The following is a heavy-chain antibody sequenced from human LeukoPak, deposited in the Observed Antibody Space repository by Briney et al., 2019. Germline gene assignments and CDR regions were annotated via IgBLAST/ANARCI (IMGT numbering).Heavy chain of an antibody. V-gene: IGHV1-46*01. J-gene: IGHJ3*02. Sequence: ASVKVSCKASGYTFTRYYMHWVRQAPGQGLEWMGIINPSGGSTSYAQKFQGRVTMTRDTSTSTVYMELSSLRSEDTAVYYCARKPLPEGYSSGGSCYEGAFDIWGQGTMVTVSS. CDR1: GYTFTRYY. CDR2: INPSGGST. CDR3: ARKPLPEGYSSGGSCYEGAFDI. D-gene: IGHD2-15*01.